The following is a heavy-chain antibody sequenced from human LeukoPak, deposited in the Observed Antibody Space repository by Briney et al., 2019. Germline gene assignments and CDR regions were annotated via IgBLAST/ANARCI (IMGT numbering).Heavy chain of an antibody. CDR2: INPNSGGT. J-gene: IGHJ4*02. CDR3: AKGPVVRGVTLILKTGEKGALDY. Sequence: ASVKVSCKASGYTFTGYYMHWVRQAPGQGLEWMGWINPNSGGTNYAQKFQGRVTMTRDTSISTAYMELSRLRAEDTAVYYCAKGPVVRGVTLILKTGEKGALDYWGQGTLVTVSS. V-gene: IGHV1-2*02. CDR1: GYTFTGYY. D-gene: IGHD3-10*01.